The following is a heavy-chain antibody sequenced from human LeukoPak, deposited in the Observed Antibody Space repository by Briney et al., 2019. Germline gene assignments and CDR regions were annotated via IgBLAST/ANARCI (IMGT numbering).Heavy chain of an antibody. D-gene: IGHD3-10*01. CDR1: GGSISGGDFC. J-gene: IGHJ4*02. CDR2: IIHTGHT. CDR3: ARGFYGAGSHFDY. V-gene: IGHV4-30-2*01. Sequence: PSRTPSPTRAVSGGSISGGDFCWRWVRQPPGEGLEWIGYIIHTGHTSYNPSLKSRVTISVDMSKNQLSLRLTSVTAADTAVYYCARGFYGAGSHFDYWGQGTLVTVSS.